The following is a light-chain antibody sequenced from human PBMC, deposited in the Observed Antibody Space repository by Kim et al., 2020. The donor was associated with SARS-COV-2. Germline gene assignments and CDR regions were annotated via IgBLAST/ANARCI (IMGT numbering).Light chain of an antibody. V-gene: IGLV3-19*01. Sequence: LGQKVRITCQGDSLRSYYASWYQQKPGQAPVLVIYGKNNRPSGIPDRFSGSSAGNTASLTITGAQAEDEADYYCNSRDSSGNPHVVFGGGTQLTVL. CDR2: GKN. J-gene: IGLJ2*01. CDR1: SLRSYY. CDR3: NSRDSSGNPHVV.